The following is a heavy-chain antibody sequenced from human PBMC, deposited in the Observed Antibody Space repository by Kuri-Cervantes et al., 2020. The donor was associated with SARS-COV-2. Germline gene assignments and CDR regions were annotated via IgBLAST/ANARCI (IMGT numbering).Heavy chain of an antibody. Sequence: GGSLRLSCAASGFTFSSYGMHWVRQAPGKGLEWVAVIWYDGSNKYYADSVKGRFTISRDNSKNTLYLQMNSLRAEDTAVYYCARVVFDTAMVYFDYWGQGTLVTVSS. J-gene: IGHJ4*02. CDR1: GFTFSSYG. CDR2: IWYDGSNK. CDR3: ARVVFDTAMVYFDY. V-gene: IGHV3-33*08. D-gene: IGHD5-18*01.